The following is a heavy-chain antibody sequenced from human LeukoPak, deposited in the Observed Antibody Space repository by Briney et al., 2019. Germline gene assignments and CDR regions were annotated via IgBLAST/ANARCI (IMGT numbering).Heavy chain of an antibody. CDR2: INPNSGGT. Sequence: ASVKVSCKASGYTFTGYYMHWVRQAPGQGLEWMGRINPNSGGTNYAQKFQGRVTITADESTSTAYMELSSLRSEDTAVYYCARAAVGSSGYYYWGQGTLVTVSS. D-gene: IGHD3-22*01. CDR3: ARAAVGSSGYYY. J-gene: IGHJ4*02. CDR1: GYTFTGYY. V-gene: IGHV1-2*06.